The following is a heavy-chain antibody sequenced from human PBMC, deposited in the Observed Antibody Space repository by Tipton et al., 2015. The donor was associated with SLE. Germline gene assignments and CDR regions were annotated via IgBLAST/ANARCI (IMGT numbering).Heavy chain of an antibody. CDR1: GYTFTSYY. D-gene: IGHD1-1*01. Sequence: QLVQSGAEVKKPGASVKVSCKASGYTFTSYYMHWVRQAPGQGLEWMGIINPSGGSTSYAQKFQGRVTITADESTSTAYMELSSLRSEDTAVYYCARGPNWIPSHYGMDVWGQGTTVTVSS. CDR2: INPSGGST. CDR3: ARGPNWIPSHYGMDV. V-gene: IGHV1-46*01. J-gene: IGHJ6*02.